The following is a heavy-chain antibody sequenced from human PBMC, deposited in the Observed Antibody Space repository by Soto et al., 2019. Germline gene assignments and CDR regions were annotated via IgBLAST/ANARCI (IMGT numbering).Heavy chain of an antibody. Sequence: GGSLRLSCAASGFIVSSNYMNWVRQAPGKGLEWVAVIYSSGNTYYADSVKGRFTISRDKAKTTVYLQMDSLRAEDTAVYYCAKNRSPYGMDVWGQGTTVTVSS. CDR3: AKNRSPYGMDV. CDR1: GFIVSSNY. V-gene: IGHV3-53*01. CDR2: IYSSGNT. J-gene: IGHJ6*02.